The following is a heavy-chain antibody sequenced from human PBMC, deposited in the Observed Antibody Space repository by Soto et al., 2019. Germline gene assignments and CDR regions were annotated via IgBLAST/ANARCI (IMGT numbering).Heavy chain of an antibody. J-gene: IGHJ5*02. CDR2: IIPIFGTA. CDR1: GGTFSSYA. D-gene: IGHD2-15*01. Sequence: QVQLVQSGAEVKKPGSSVKVSCKASGGTFSSYAISWVRQAPGQGLEWMGGIIPIFGTANYAQKFQGRVTITADESTRTAYMELSSLRSEDTAVYYCARMGGTVVPQIQYHWFDPWGQGTLVTVSS. V-gene: IGHV1-69*12. CDR3: ARMGGTVVPQIQYHWFDP.